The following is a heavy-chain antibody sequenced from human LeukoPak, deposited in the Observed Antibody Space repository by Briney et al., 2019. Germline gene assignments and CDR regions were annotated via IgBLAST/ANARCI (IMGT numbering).Heavy chain of an antibody. CDR3: AKDLYGDRGTWDY. V-gene: IGHV3-33*03. CDR1: GFTFNSYG. J-gene: IGHJ4*02. D-gene: IGHD2/OR15-2a*01. Sequence: GGSLRLSCAASGFTFNSYGMHWVRQAPGKGVEGVGVIWYYVSYKYYAGSVKRRFTISRDHSKNTLYLQMNSLRAEDTAVYYCAKDLYGDRGTWDYWGQGTLVTVSS. CDR2: IWYYVSYK.